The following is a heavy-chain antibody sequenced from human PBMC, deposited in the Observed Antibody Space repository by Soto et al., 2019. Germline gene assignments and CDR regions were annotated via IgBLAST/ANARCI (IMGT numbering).Heavy chain of an antibody. CDR2: VSTNDDRT. CDR1: GYIFTAYG. J-gene: IGHJ4*02. V-gene: IGHV1-18*01. D-gene: IGHD3-22*01. CDR3: ARELNTESSAYYSFAF. Sequence: GASVKVSCKTSGYIFTAYGLAWLRQAPGQRPEWMGWVSTNDDRTNYAQKFQGRVTMTTDRSTTTTSMELRRLRPDDTAVYYCARELNTESSAYYSFAFWGQGTLVTVSS.